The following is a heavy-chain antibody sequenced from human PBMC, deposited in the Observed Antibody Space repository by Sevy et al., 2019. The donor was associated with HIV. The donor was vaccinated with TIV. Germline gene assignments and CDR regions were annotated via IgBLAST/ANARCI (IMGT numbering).Heavy chain of an antibody. J-gene: IGHJ4*02. Sequence: GGSLRLSCAASGFTFSNYAMNWVRQAPGKGLEWVSGISGSGGSGDKTNYADSVKGRFTISRDESKNSLYLQLNSLRAEDTAIYYCARKYDTSGYFDYWGQGTLVTVS. CDR2: ISGSGGSGDKT. CDR3: ARKYDTSGYFDY. CDR1: GFTFSNYA. V-gene: IGHV3-23*01. D-gene: IGHD3-22*01.